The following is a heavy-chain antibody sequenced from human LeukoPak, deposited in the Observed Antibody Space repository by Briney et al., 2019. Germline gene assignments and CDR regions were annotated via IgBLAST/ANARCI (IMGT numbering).Heavy chain of an antibody. Sequence: GGSLRLSCAASGFTFSDDYMSWIRQAPGKGLEWVSYISSSGSTIYYADSVKGRFTISRDNAKNSLYLQMNSLRAEDTAVYYCLVDTAMVTGNWFDPWGQGTLVTVSS. D-gene: IGHD5-18*01. CDR2: ISSSGSTI. CDR1: GFTFSDDY. V-gene: IGHV3-11*01. J-gene: IGHJ5*02. CDR3: LVDTAMVTGNWFDP.